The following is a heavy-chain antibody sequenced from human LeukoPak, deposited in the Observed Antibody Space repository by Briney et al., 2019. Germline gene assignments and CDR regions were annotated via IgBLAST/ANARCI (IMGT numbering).Heavy chain of an antibody. Sequence: GGSLRLSCAASGFTFSSYSMNWVRQAPGKGLEWVSSISSSSSYIYYADSVKGRFTISRDNAKNSLYLQMNSLRAEDTAVYYCARAPSPLAVAGTDYWGQGTLVTASS. J-gene: IGHJ4*02. D-gene: IGHD6-19*01. CDR2: ISSSSSYI. V-gene: IGHV3-21*01. CDR3: ARAPSPLAVAGTDY. CDR1: GFTFSSYS.